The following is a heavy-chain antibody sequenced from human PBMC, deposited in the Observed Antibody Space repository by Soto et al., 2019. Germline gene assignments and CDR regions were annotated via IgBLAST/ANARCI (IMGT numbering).Heavy chain of an antibody. D-gene: IGHD4-17*01. CDR2: IIPIFGTA. Sequence: QVQLVQSGAEVKKPGSSVKVSCKASGGTFSSYAISWVRQAPGQGLEWMGGIIPIFGTANYAQKFQGRVTITADESTSTAYMELSSLRSEDTAVYYCARGLPPARTATKVWVGYWFDPWGQGTLVTVSS. CDR3: ARGLPPARTATKVWVGYWFDP. V-gene: IGHV1-69*12. J-gene: IGHJ5*02. CDR1: GGTFSSYA.